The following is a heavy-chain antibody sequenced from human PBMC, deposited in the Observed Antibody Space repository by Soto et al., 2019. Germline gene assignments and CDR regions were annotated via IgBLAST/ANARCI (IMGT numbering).Heavy chain of an antibody. V-gene: IGHV1-46*01. CDR3: ARAGYCSGGTCFHGNCDY. Sequence: QVQLVQSGAEVKRPGASVKVSCKASGYTFTTYYMHWVRQAPGHGLEWLGIINPNGGSTTYAQKFQGRVTMTRETCTSTVYLELSRLRSEDTAVYYCARAGYCSGGTCFHGNCDYWGQGTLVTVSA. CDR2: INPNGGST. D-gene: IGHD2-15*01. J-gene: IGHJ4*02. CDR1: GYTFTTYY.